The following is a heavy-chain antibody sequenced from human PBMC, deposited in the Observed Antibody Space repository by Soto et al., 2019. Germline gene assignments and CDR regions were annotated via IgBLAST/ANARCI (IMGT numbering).Heavy chain of an antibody. V-gene: IGHV4-34*01. D-gene: IGHD3-3*01. CDR1: GGSFSGYC. CDR3: ARGRRNYDFWSGPGRAFDI. CDR2: INHSGST. Sequence: WETLSLSCVVYGGSFSGYCWCWIRQPPGKGLEWIGEINHSGSTTSNPSLKSRVTISVDTSKNQFSLKLSSVTAADTAVYYCARGRRNYDFWSGPGRAFDIWCQGTMVT. J-gene: IGHJ3*02.